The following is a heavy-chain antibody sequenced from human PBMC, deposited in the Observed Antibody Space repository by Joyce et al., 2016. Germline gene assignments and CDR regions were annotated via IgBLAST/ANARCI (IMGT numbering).Heavy chain of an antibody. CDR3: ARPVYCSVTTCSGPFQI. CDR2: IDDRGRT. V-gene: IGHV4-34*02. Sequence: QVHLQQWGAGLLKPSETLSLTCAVYGGSFSNYFWSWIRQPPGKGLEWIGEIDDRGRTKYNPSLKSRVIISIDTSKNKFSLKLSSVAAADTAVYYCARPVYCSVTTCSGPFQIWGQGSLVAVSS. J-gene: IGHJ4*01. CDR1: GGSFSNYF. D-gene: IGHD2-15*01.